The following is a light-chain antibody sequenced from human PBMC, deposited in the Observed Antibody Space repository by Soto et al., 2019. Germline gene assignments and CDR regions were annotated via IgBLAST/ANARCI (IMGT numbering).Light chain of an antibody. CDR3: QQYGNSPQT. CDR2: GAS. J-gene: IGKJ1*01. Sequence: DIVAAQSPGALSLSPWERATLSCRASQSVSNYLAWYQQKPGQAPRLLIYGASSRATGIPDRFSGSGSGTDFTLTISRLEPEDFAVYYCQQYGNSPQTFGQGTKVDIK. CDR1: QSVSNY. V-gene: IGKV3-20*01.